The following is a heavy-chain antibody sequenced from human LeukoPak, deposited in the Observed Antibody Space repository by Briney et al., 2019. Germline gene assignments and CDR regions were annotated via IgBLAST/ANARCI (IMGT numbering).Heavy chain of an antibody. V-gene: IGHV3-30*02. Sequence: GGSVRLSCAASGFTFSSYGMHWVRQAPGKGLEWVAFIRYDGSNKYYADSVKGRFTISRDNSKNTLYLQMNSLRAEDAAVYYCAKDLRYYDSSGYSVVALDYWGQGTLVTVSS. CDR1: GFTFSSYG. D-gene: IGHD3-22*01. CDR2: IRYDGSNK. J-gene: IGHJ4*02. CDR3: AKDLRYYDSSGYSVVALDY.